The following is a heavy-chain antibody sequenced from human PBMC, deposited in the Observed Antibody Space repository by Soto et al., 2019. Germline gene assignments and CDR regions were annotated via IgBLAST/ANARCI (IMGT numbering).Heavy chain of an antibody. CDR3: ARGGATVTTFVGMDV. D-gene: IGHD4-17*01. V-gene: IGHV1-8*01. J-gene: IGHJ6*02. CDR2: MNPNSGNT. Sequence: GASVKVSCKASGYTFTSYDINWVRQATGQGLEWMGWMNPNSGNTGYAQKFRGRVTMTRNTSISTAYMELSSLRSEDTAVYYCARGGATVTTFVGMDVWGQGTTVTSP. CDR1: GYTFTSYD.